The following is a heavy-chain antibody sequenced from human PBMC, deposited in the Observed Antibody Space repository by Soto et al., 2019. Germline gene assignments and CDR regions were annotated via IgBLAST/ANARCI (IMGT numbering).Heavy chain of an antibody. J-gene: IGHJ4*02. Sequence: EVQLVESGGGLVKPGGSLRFSCAASGFSFSTSTMNWVRQAPGKGLEFVSSIGRTGIDRYYIDSVKGRFTISRDNAQNSLYLQMNSLRAEDTALYYCVCDDNRRYWGQGTLVTVSS. CDR1: GFSFSTST. D-gene: IGHD1-1*01. CDR3: VCDDNRRY. V-gene: IGHV3-21*01. CDR2: IGRTGIDR.